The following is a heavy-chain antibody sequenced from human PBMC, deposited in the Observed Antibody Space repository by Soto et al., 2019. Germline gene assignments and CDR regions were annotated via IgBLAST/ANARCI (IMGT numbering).Heavy chain of an antibody. CDR3: AREVATIILGYYYYGMDV. CDR1: GYTFTSYY. V-gene: IGHV1-46*01. CDR2: INPSGGST. D-gene: IGHD5-12*01. Sequence: ASVKVSCKASGYTFTSYYMHWVRQAPGQGLEWMGIINPSGGSTSYAQKFQGRVTMTRDTSTSTVYMELSRLRSEDTAVYYCAREVATIILGYYYYGMDVWGQGTTVTVSS. J-gene: IGHJ6*02.